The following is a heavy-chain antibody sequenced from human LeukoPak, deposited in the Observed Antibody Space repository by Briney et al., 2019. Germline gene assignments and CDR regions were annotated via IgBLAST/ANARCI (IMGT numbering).Heavy chain of an antibody. J-gene: IGHJ4*02. V-gene: IGHV3-7*01. CDR3: ARDIGAWSAY. Sequence: GGSLRLSCAASGFTFSSYVMSWVRQAPGKGLEWVANIKQDESEIYYVDSVKGRFTISRDKAENSLYLQMNSLRAEDTAVYYCARDIGAWSAYWGQGTLVTVSS. CDR1: GFTFSSYV. D-gene: IGHD6-19*01. CDR2: IKQDESEI.